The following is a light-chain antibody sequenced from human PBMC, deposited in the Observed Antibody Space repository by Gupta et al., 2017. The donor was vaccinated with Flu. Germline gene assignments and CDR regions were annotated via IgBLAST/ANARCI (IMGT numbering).Light chain of an antibody. J-gene: IGKJ1*01. Sequence: TLSASVGDRVTITCRGSQRISSWLSGYHQKPGKAAKLLIYKASTLDSRVPSRCSSSGWWTEVTLTISSLQADAFSKDYCLQYNYKSPWTFGHGTKVEIK. V-gene: IGKV1-5*03. CDR1: QRISSW. CDR3: LQYNYKSPWT. CDR2: KAS.